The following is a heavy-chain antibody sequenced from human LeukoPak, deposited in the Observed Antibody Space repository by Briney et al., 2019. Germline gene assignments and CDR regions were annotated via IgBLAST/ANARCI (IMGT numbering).Heavy chain of an antibody. V-gene: IGHV4-39*01. D-gene: IGHD3-22*01. CDR3: ARPGRNYYDSSPLEYFQH. CDR1: GGSISSSSYY. Sequence: SETLSLTCTVSGGSISSSSYYWGWIRQPPGKGLEWLGSIYYSGSTYYNPSLKSRVTISVDTSKNQFSLKLSSVTAADTAVYYCARPGRNYYDSSPLEYFQHWGQGTLVTVSS. J-gene: IGHJ1*01. CDR2: IYYSGST.